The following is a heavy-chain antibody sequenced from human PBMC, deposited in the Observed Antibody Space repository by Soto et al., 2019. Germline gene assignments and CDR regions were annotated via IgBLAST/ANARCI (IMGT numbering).Heavy chain of an antibody. D-gene: IGHD3-22*01. V-gene: IGHV1-24*01. CDR1: GYTLTELS. J-gene: IGHJ4*02. CDR2: FDPEDGET. Sequence: GASVKVSCKASGYTLTELSMHWVRQAPGKGLEWMGGFDPEDGETIYAQKYQGRVTMTEDTSTDTAYMELSSLRSEDTAVYYCATSVVMGFNFDYWGQGTLVTVSS. CDR3: ATSVVMGFNFDY.